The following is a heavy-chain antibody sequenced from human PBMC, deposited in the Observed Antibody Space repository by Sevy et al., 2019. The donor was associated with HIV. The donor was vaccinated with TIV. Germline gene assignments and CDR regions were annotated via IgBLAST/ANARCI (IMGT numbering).Heavy chain of an antibody. D-gene: IGHD6-19*01. CDR3: ASSPRTVAGTRLEGNYYYGMDV. CDR2: ISSSGSTI. V-gene: IGHV3-11*01. CDR1: GFTFSDYY. J-gene: IGHJ6*02. Sequence: GSLRLSCAASGFTFSDYYMSWIRQAPGKGLEWVSYISSSGSTIYYADSVKGRFTISRDNAKNSLYLQMNSLRAEDTAVYYCASSPRTVAGTRLEGNYYYGMDVWGQGTTVTVSS.